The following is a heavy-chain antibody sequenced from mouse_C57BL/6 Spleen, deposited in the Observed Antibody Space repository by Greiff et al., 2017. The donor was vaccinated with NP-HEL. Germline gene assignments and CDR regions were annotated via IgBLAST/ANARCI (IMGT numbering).Heavy chain of an antibody. V-gene: IGHV1-82*01. CDR2: IYPGDGDT. CDR1: GYAFSSSW. J-gene: IGHJ3*01. CDR3: AREEERFAY. Sequence: QVQLKESGPELVKPGASVKISCKASGYAFSSSWMNWVKQRPGKGLEWIGRIYPGDGDTNYNGKFKGKATLTADKSSSTAYMQLSSLTSEDSAVYFCAREEERFAYWGQGTLVTVSA.